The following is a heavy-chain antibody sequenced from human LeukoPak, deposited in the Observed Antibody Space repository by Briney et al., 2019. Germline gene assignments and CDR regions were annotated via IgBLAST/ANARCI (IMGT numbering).Heavy chain of an antibody. J-gene: IGHJ5*02. CDR1: GGSISRGSYY. D-gene: IGHD4-23*01. CDR2: IYNSGST. CDR3: AREGLDYGGTLNWFDP. V-gene: IGHV4-61*02. Sequence: SETLSLTCIVSGGSISRGSYYWSWIRQPAGKGLEWMGRIYNSGSTNYNPSLKSRVTISTVMSKNQISLKLSSVTAADTAVYYCAREGLDYGGTLNWFDPWGQGTLVTVSS.